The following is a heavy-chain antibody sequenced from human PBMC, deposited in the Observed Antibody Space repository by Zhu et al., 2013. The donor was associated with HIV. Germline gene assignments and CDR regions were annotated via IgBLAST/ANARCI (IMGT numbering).Heavy chain of an antibody. CDR3: ARVGRGSSTYFYDMDV. D-gene: IGHD6-6*01. Sequence: QVQLVQSGPEVKKPGASVKVSCKAFGYTFTTYGMSWVRQARGQGLEWMGWINLNSGGTNYAQKFQGRVTMTRDTSISTAYMELSRLRSDDTAVYYCARVGRGSSTYFYDMDVWGQGTTVTASS. CDR1: GYTFTTYG. CDR2: INLNSGGT. V-gene: IGHV1-2*02. J-gene: IGHJ6*02.